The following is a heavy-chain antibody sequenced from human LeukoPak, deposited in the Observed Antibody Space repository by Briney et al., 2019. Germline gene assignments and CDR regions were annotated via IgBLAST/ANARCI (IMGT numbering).Heavy chain of an antibody. CDR2: FDPEDGET. V-gene: IGHV1-24*01. CDR1: GYTLSELS. Sequence: ASVKVSCKVSGYTLSELSIHWVRQAPGKGLEWMGGFDPEDGETIYAQKFQGRVTMTEDTSTDTAYMELTSLRSEDTAVYYCAKVFQQRGYYYMDVWGTGTTVIVSS. J-gene: IGHJ6*03. CDR3: AKVFQQRGYYYMDV. D-gene: IGHD2-15*01.